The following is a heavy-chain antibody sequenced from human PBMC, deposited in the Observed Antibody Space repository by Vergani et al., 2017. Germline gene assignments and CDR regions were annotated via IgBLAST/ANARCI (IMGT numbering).Heavy chain of an antibody. J-gene: IGHJ6*02. CDR3: AKANPRKSGYDYLYYYHAMDV. CDR1: GFTFNQYG. D-gene: IGHD5-12*01. V-gene: IGHV3-23*04. CDR2: ISGSGGST. Sequence: VQLVESGGGVVQPGRSLRLSCAASGFTFNQYGMHWVRQAPGKGLAWVSGISGSGGSTYYAGSVTGRFTISRDSSKNTLYLQRNSLSAGDTAVYYCAKANPRKSGYDYLYYYHAMDVWGQGTTVTVSS.